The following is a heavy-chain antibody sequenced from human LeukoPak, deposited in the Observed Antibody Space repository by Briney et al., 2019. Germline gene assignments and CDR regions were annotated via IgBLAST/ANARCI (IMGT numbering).Heavy chain of an antibody. D-gene: IGHD1-26*01. J-gene: IGHJ4*02. V-gene: IGHV3-23*01. CDR1: GFTFSSYA. Sequence: GGSLRLSCAASGFTFSSYAMSWVRQAPGKGLEWVSAISGSGGSTYYADSVKGRFTISRDNSKNTPYLQMNSLRAEDTALYYCAKEPPRLHWEPPESDDYWGQGTLVTVSS. CDR2: ISGSGGST. CDR3: AKEPPRLHWEPPESDDY.